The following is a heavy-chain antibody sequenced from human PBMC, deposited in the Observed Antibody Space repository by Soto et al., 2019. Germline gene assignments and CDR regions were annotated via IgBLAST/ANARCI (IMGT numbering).Heavy chain of an antibody. Sequence: QVQLVQSGAEVTKPGASVKVSCRASGYTFTTYDINWVRQATGQGHEWMGWMSPNSGATGYAQKFQGRVTMTRDTSISTAYMELSNLRSEDTAIYYCARGVDAGVDVWGQGTTVTVSS. CDR1: GYTFTTYD. CDR2: MSPNSGAT. J-gene: IGHJ6*02. V-gene: IGHV1-8*01. D-gene: IGHD1-1*01. CDR3: ARGVDAGVDV.